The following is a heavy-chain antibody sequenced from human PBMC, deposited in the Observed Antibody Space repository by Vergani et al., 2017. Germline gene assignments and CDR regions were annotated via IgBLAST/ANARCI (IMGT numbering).Heavy chain of an antibody. Sequence: QVQLVESGGGVVQPGRSLRLSCAASGFTFSSYGMHWFRQAPGKGLEWVAVISYDGSNKYYADSVKGRFTISRDNSKNTLYLQMNSLRAEDTAVYYCAKDYPTAAGTYYYYYGMDVWGQGTTVTVSS. V-gene: IGHV3-30*18. D-gene: IGHD6-13*01. J-gene: IGHJ6*02. CDR2: ISYDGSNK. CDR1: GFTFSSYG. CDR3: AKDYPTAAGTYYYYYGMDV.